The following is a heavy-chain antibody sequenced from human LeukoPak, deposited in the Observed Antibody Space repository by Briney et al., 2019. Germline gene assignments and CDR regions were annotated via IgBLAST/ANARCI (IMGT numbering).Heavy chain of an antibody. D-gene: IGHD4-23*01. CDR3: ARDLMTTVVTPGDY. J-gene: IGHJ4*02. V-gene: IGHV1-46*01. Sequence: ASVKVSCKASGYILTSHYMHWVRQAPGQGLEWMGIINPRGGSTSYAQNFQGRVTMTRDTSASTVYLELSGLRSEDTAVYYCARDLMTTVVTPGDYWGQGTLVTVPS. CDR2: INPRGGST. CDR1: GYILTSHY.